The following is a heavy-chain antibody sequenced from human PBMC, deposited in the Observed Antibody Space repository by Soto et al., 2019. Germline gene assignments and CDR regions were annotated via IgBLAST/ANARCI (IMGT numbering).Heavy chain of an antibody. J-gene: IGHJ4*02. D-gene: IGHD5-18*01. CDR2: IIPVFGTG. Sequence: QVQLVQSGAEVKKPGSSVKVSCKASGGTFSSYAISWVRQAPGQGLEWMGGIIPVFGTGIYAQKFQGRVTITADKSTNTAYMELSSLRSEDTAVYFCARVGGTGGYTYGIDYWGQGTLVTVSS. CDR3: ARVGGTGGYTYGIDY. CDR1: GGTFSSYA. V-gene: IGHV1-69*06.